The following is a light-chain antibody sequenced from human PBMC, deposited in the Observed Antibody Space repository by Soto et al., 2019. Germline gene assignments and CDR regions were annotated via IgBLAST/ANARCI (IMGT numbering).Light chain of an antibody. V-gene: IGKV1-5*01. CDR3: QQVNVYPST. CDR1: QSIYTW. CDR2: DAS. J-gene: IGKJ4*01. Sequence: DIQMTQSPSTLSASVGDRVTITCRANQSIYTWLAWYQHKPGKAPKFLIYDASTLHSGVPSRFSGGGSGTDFTLTISSLQPEDFATYCCQQVNVYPSTFGGGTKVDIK.